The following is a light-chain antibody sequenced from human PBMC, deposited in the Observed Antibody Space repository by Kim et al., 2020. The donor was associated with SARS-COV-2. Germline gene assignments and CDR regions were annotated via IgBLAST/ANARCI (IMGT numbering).Light chain of an antibody. CDR2: DAS. J-gene: IGKJ3*01. CDR1: QDISNY. CDR3: QQYDNRPLT. V-gene: IGKV1-33*01. Sequence: DIQMTQSPSSLSASVGDRVTITCQASQDISNYLNWYQQKPGKPPKLLIYDASNLETGVPSRFSGSGSGTDFTFTISSLQPEDIATYYCQQYDNRPLTFGHGTKVDIK.